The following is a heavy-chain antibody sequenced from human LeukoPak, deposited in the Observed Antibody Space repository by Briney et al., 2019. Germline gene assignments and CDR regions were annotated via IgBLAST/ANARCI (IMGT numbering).Heavy chain of an antibody. Sequence: GGSLRLSCAASGFTFSSYWMSWVRQAPGKGLEWVANIKQDGSEKYYVDSVKGRFTISRDNAKNSLYLQMNSLRAEDTAVYCCARIAVADTWFSVRKYYFDYWGQGTLVTVSS. D-gene: IGHD6-19*01. J-gene: IGHJ4*02. CDR3: ARIAVADTWFSVRKYYFDY. CDR2: IKQDGSEK. CDR1: GFTFSSYW. V-gene: IGHV3-7*01.